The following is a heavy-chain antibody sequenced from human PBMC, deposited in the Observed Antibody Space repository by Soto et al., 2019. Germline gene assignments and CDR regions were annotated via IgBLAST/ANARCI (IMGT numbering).Heavy chain of an antibody. V-gene: IGHV1-18*01. CDR2: ISAYNGNT. CDR3: ARGVAYYYDSSGPTSGGDY. CDR1: GYTFTSYG. D-gene: IGHD3-22*01. Sequence: ASVKVSCKASGYTFTSYGISWVRQAPGQGLEWMGWISAYNGNTNYAQKLQGRVTMTTDTSTSTAYMELRSLRSDDTAVYYCARGVAYYYDSSGPTSGGDYWGQGTLVTVSS. J-gene: IGHJ4*02.